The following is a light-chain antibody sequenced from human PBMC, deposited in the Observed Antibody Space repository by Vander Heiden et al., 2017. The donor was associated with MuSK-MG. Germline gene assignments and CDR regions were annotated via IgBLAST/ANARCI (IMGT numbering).Light chain of an antibody. CDR2: WAS. V-gene: IGKV4-1*01. CDR3: QQFDTSPPT. Sequence: EIVVTQSPASTAVSLGERATINCKSSKSVFYRSNNTNYLTWYQQKPGQPPKLLIYWASTRESGVPDRFSGSGSGTDFTLTISSLQAEDVAVYYCQQFDTSPPTFGQGTKLEIK. CDR1: KSVFYRSNNTNY. J-gene: IGKJ5*01.